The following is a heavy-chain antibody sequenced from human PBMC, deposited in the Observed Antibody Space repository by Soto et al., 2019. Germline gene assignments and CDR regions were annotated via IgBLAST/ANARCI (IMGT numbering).Heavy chain of an antibody. D-gene: IGHD2-21*02. CDR1: GGSISRAGYS. CDR2: IYNSGST. J-gene: IGHJ4*02. Sequence: QLQLQESGSRLVKPSQTLSLTCAVSGGSISRAGYSWGWIRQSPGKGLEWIGYIYNSGSTFYNPSLKSRLTISVDRSKNQLSLQLNSVTAADTAVYYCASSRVVTTYFDYWGQGTLVTVSS. V-gene: IGHV4-30-2*06. CDR3: ASSRVVTTYFDY.